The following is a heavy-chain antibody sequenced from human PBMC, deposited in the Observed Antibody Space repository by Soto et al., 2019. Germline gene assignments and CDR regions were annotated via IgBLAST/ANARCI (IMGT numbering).Heavy chain of an antibody. V-gene: IGHV1-69*13. D-gene: IGHD6-6*01. CDR1: GGTFSSYA. CDR2: IIPIFGTA. Sequence: ASVKVSCKASGGTFSSYAISWARQAPGQGLEWMGGIIPIFGTANYAQKFQGRVTITADESTSTAYMELSSLRSEDTAVYYCARDREYSSSLRFDYWGQGTQVTVSS. J-gene: IGHJ4*02. CDR3: ARDREYSSSLRFDY.